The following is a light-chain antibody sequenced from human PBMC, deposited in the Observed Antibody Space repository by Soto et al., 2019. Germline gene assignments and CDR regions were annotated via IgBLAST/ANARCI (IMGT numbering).Light chain of an antibody. CDR2: GDT. J-gene: IGLJ2*01. V-gene: IGLV1-40*01. CDR3: QSYDTALNVYVV. Sequence: QSVLTQPPSVSGAPGQRVTISCTGSSFNIGAGYDVHWYQQFPGTAPKLLIYGDTNRPSGVPDRFSASKSATSASLVITGLQAEDEADYYCQSYDTALNVYVVFGGGTKVTVL. CDR1: SFNIGAGYD.